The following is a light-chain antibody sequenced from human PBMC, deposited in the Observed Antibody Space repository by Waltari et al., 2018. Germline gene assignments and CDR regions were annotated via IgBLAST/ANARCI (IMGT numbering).Light chain of an antibody. J-gene: IGLJ2*01. V-gene: IGLV3-21*03. CDR1: NMGSKS. CDR2: DDS. Sequence: SYVLTQPPSVSVAPGKTARITCGGNNMGSKSVHWYQQKPGQAPVLVVYDDSARPAGFPERFSGSNSGNTATLTISRVEAGDEADYYCQVWDNSSDHVVFGGGTNLTVL. CDR3: QVWDNSSDHVV.